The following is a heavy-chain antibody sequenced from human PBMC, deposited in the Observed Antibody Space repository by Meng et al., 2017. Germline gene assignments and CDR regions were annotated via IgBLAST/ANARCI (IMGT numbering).Heavy chain of an antibody. V-gene: IGHV6-1*01. CDR3: ARGSYSFDS. D-gene: IGHD1-26*01. CDR2: AYYRSKWSH. J-gene: IGHJ4*02. Sequence: VPGLVTTSHTLSLICSISGDRVYSHSSDWNWIRPSPSVGLEWLGRAYYRSKWSHDYAESVKSRISIDPDTSKNQFSLQLRSVTPEDSAVYYCARGSYSFDSWGQRTLVTVSS. CDR1: GDRVYSHSSD.